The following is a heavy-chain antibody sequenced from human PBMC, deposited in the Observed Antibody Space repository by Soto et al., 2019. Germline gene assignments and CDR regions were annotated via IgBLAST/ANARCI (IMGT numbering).Heavy chain of an antibody. J-gene: IGHJ6*02. D-gene: IGHD5-12*01. CDR2: ISGGGTST. CDR3: AKWGGYYSYYSEMDV. Sequence: EVQLLESGGALVQPGGSLRLSCAAYGFSFGGYAMSWVRQAPGKGLEWVSGISGGGTSTYYADSVKGRFTVSRDSSMVYLQMNSLRAEDTAVYYCAKWGGYYSYYSEMDVWGQGTTVTVAS. V-gene: IGHV3-23*01. CDR1: GFSFGGYA.